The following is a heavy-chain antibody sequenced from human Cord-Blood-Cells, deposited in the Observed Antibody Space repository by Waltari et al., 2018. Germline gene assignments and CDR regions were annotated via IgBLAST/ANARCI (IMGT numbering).Heavy chain of an antibody. J-gene: IGHJ5*02. CDR1: GYTFTSYG. D-gene: IGHD3-9*01. CDR2: ISAYNGNT. V-gene: IGHV1-18*04. Sequence: QVQLVQSGAEVKKPGASVKVSCKASGYTFTSYGISWVRQAPGQGLERMGWISAYNGNTNYAQKLQGRVTMTTDTSTSTAYMELRSLRSDDTAVYYCARDERYFDWLSEGGWFDPWGQGTLVTVSS. CDR3: ARDERYFDWLSEGGWFDP.